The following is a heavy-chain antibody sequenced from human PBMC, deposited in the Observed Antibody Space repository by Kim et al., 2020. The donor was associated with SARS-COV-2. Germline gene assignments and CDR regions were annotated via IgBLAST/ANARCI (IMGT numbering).Heavy chain of an antibody. D-gene: IGHD6-6*01. V-gene: IGHV1-18*04. CDR1: GYTFTSYG. CDR3: ARDKLAARHRGDWFDP. CDR2: ISAYNGNT. J-gene: IGHJ5*02. Sequence: ASVKVSCKASGYTFTSYGISWVRQAPGQGLEWMGWISAYNGNTNYAQKLQGRVTMTTDTSTSTAYMELRSLRSDDTAVYYCARDKLAARHRGDWFDPWGQGTLVTVSS.